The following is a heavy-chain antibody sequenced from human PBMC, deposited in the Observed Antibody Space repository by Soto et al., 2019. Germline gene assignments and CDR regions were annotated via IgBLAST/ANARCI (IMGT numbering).Heavy chain of an antibody. D-gene: IGHD2-2*01. J-gene: IGHJ3*02. CDR3: AREDQLLTDAFDI. V-gene: IGHV4-59*01. CDR2: IYYSGST. Sequence: QVQLQESGPGLVKPSETLSLTCTVSGGSISSYYWSWIRQPPGTGLEWIGYIYYSGSTNYNPSLKSRVTISVDTSKNQFSLKLSSVTAADTAVYYCAREDQLLTDAFDIWGQGTMVTVSS. CDR1: GGSISSYY.